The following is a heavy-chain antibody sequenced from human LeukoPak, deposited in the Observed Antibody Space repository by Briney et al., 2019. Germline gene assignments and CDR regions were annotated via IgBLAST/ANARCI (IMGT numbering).Heavy chain of an antibody. CDR3: ARVSLYYYDSSGYYYVSYFDY. J-gene: IGHJ4*02. V-gene: IGHV4-39*07. CDR1: GGSISSSSYY. Sequence: SSETLSLTCTVSGGSISSSSYYWGWIRQPPGKGLEWIGSIYYSGSTYYNPSLKSRVTISVDTSKNQFSLKLSSVTAADTAVYYCARVSLYYYDSSGYYYVSYFDYWGQGTLVTVSS. CDR2: IYYSGST. D-gene: IGHD3-22*01.